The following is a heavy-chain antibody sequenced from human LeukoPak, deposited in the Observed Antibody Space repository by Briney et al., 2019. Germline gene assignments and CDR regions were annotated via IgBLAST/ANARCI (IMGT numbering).Heavy chain of an antibody. Sequence: PSETLSLTCTVYGGSFSDYYWSWIRQPPGKGLEWIGEINHSGSTNYNPSLKSRVTISVDTSKNQFSLKLSSVTAADTAVYYCASGYGMDVWGQGTTVTVSS. CDR3: ASGYGMDV. V-gene: IGHV4-34*01. J-gene: IGHJ6*02. CDR1: GGSFSDYY. CDR2: INHSGST.